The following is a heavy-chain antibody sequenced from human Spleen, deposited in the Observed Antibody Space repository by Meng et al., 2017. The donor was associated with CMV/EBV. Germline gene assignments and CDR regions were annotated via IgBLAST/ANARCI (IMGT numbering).Heavy chain of an antibody. CDR2: INPNSGGT. Sequence: ASVKVSCKASGYTFTAYYLHWVRQAPGQGLEWMGWINPNSGGTNYAQKFQGRVTMTRDTSISTAYMELSRLRSEDTAVYYCARWVHCSSTSRYRGDWFDPWGQGTLVTVSS. D-gene: IGHD2-2*02. CDR3: ARWVHCSSTSRYRGDWFDP. J-gene: IGHJ5*02. V-gene: IGHV1-2*02. CDR1: GYTFTAYY.